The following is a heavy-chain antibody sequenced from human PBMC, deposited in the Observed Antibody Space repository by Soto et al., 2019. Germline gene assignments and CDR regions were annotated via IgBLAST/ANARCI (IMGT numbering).Heavy chain of an antibody. V-gene: IGHV3-64D*06. CDR3: VKDRYVDY. CDR1: RFTFSSYA. J-gene: IGHJ4*02. CDR2: ISSDGRPT. Sequence: PGGSLRLSCSVSRFTFSSYAMHWVRQAPGKGLEYVSSISSDGRPTYYADSVKGRFTISRDNSKNTLYLQMYSLKAEDTAVYYCVKDRYVDYWGQGTLVTVSS.